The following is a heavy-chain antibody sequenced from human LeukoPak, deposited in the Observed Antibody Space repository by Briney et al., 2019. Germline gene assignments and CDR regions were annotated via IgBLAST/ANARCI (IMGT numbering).Heavy chain of an antibody. Sequence: GGSLRLSCAASGFTFSSYSMNWVRQAPGKGLEWVSSISSSSSYIYYADSVKGRFTISRDNAKNSLYLQMNSLRAEGTAVYYCAREEDGHYYYMDVWGKGTTVTVSS. CDR1: GFTFSSYS. V-gene: IGHV3-21*01. CDR3: AREEDGHYYYMDV. J-gene: IGHJ6*03. CDR2: ISSSSSYI.